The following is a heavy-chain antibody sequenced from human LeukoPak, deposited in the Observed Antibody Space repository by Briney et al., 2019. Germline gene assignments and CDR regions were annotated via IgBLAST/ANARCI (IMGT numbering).Heavy chain of an antibody. CDR2: INPSGGST. Sequence: GASVKVSCKSSESTSIKYYIHWVRQAPGQGLECLGMINPSGGSTSYVQEFQGRLTMTRDTSTYTVTMELSSLTSEDTAVYFCATAYDWNYSFDYWGQGTLVTVSS. CDR3: ATAYDWNYSFDY. V-gene: IGHV1-46*01. J-gene: IGHJ4*02. CDR1: ESTSIKYY. D-gene: IGHD1-7*01.